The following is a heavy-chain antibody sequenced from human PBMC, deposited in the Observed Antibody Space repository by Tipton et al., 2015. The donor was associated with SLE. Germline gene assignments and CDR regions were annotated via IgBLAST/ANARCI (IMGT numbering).Heavy chain of an antibody. V-gene: IGHV4-39*07. J-gene: IGHJ1*01. CDR2: IYYSGST. D-gene: IGHD3-22*01. CDR3: ARDSHMIVVAGYFQH. Sequence: GWIRQPPGKGLEWIGSIYYSGSTYYNPSLKSRVTISVDTSKNQFSLKLSSVTAADTAVYYCARDSHMIVVAGYFQHWGQGTLVTVSS.